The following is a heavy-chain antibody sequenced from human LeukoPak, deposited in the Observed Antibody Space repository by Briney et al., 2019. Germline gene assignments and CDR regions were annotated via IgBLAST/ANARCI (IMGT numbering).Heavy chain of an antibody. D-gene: IGHD3-10*01. CDR3: ARGRLYGSGTKDGNNWFDP. J-gene: IGHJ5*02. Sequence: QPGGSLRLSCAASGFIFSAYWMSWVRQAPGKGLEWVANINQDGSEKYYVDSVKGRFTISRDNAKNSLYLQMNSLRADDTAVYYCARGRLYGSGTKDGNNWFDPWGQGTLVTVSS. V-gene: IGHV3-7*01. CDR1: GFIFSAYW. CDR2: INQDGSEK.